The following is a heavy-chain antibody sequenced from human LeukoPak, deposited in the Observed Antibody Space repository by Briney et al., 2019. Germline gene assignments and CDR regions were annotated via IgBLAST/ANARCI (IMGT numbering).Heavy chain of an antibody. CDR3: VIEAPGMATKTIRSDPYYFDY. D-gene: IGHD5-24*01. V-gene: IGHV1-69*13. J-gene: IGHJ4*02. CDR2: IIPIFGTV. CDR1: GGTFSSYA. Sequence: SVKVSCKASGGTFSSYAISWVRQAPGQGLEWMGGIIPIFGTVNYAQKFQGRVTITADESTSTAYMELSSLRSEDTAVYYCVIEAPGMATKTIRSDPYYFDYWGQGTLVTVSS.